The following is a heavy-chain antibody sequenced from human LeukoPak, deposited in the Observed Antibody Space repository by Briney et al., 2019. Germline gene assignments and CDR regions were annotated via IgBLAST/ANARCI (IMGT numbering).Heavy chain of an antibody. CDR1: GFTFSSYS. V-gene: IGHV3-21*01. Sequence: GGSLRLSCAASGFTFSSYSMNWVRQAPGKGLEWVSSISSSSSYIYYADSVKGRFTISRDNAKNSLYLQMNSLRAEDTAVYYCARGAAIVVVPAAEEFDYWGQGTLVTVSS. J-gene: IGHJ4*02. D-gene: IGHD2-2*01. CDR3: ARGAAIVVVPAAEEFDY. CDR2: ISSSSSYI.